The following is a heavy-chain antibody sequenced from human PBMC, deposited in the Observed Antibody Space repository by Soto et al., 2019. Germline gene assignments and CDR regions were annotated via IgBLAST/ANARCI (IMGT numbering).Heavy chain of an antibody. Sequence: EVQLVESGGGLVKPGGSLRLSCAASGFTFSSYSMNWVRQAPGKGLEWVSSISSSSSYIYYADSVKGRFTISRDNAKNSWYLQMISLRAEDTAVYYCARDAGKDPCYYACGMDVLGQGTTVTVSS. CDR2: ISSSSSYI. J-gene: IGHJ6*02. CDR1: GFTFSSYS. V-gene: IGHV3-21*01. CDR3: ARDAGKDPCYYACGMDV.